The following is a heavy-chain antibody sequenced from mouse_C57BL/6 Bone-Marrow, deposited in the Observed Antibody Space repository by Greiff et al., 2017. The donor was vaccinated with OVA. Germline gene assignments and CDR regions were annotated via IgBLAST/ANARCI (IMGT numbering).Heavy chain of an antibody. V-gene: IGHV1-52*01. D-gene: IGHD2-3*01. CDR3: ARMGDYAMDY. J-gene: IGHJ4*01. CDR2: IDPSDSET. CDR1: GYTFTSYW. Sequence: QVQLQQPGAELVRPGSSVKLSCKASGYTFTSYWMHWVKQRPIQGLEWIGNIDPSDSETHYNQKFKDKATLTVDKSSSTAYMQLSGLTSEDSAVDYCARMGDYAMDYWGQGTAVTVSS.